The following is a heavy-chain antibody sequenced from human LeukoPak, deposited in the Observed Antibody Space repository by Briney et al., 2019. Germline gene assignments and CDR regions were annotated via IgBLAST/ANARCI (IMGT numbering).Heavy chain of an antibody. D-gene: IGHD6-19*01. CDR1: GFTFSSYA. CDR3: ARGVAGTRGTLFDY. Sequence: GGSLRLSCAASGFTFSSYAMSWVRQAPGKGLEWVSAISGSGGSTYYADSVKGRFTISRDNSKNTLYLQMNSLRAEDTAVYYCARGVAGTRGTLFDYWGQGTLVTVSS. J-gene: IGHJ4*02. CDR2: ISGSGGST. V-gene: IGHV3-23*01.